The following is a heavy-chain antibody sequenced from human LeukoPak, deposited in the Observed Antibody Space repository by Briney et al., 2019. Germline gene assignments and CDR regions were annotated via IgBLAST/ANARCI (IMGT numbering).Heavy chain of an antibody. Sequence: PGGSLRLSCAASGFTFSSYGMHWVRQAPGKGLEWVAVIWYDGSNKYYADSVKGRFTISRDNSKNTLYLQMNSLRAEDTAVYYCAKQGYSYGYPFDYWGQGTLVTVSS. CDR2: IWYDGSNK. J-gene: IGHJ4*02. CDR3: AKQGYSYGYPFDY. V-gene: IGHV3-30*02. CDR1: GFTFSSYG. D-gene: IGHD5-18*01.